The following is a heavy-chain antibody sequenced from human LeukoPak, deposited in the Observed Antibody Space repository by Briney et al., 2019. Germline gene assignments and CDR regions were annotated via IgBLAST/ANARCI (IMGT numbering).Heavy chain of an antibody. D-gene: IGHD2-15*01. CDR2: IYYSGST. CDR1: GGSISSYH. J-gene: IGHJ6*02. V-gene: IGHV4-59*01. CDR3: ARDRVVAAISSYYYYGMDV. Sequence: SETLSLTCTVSGGSISSYHWSWIRQPPGKGLEWIGYIYYSGSTNYNPFLKSRITISVDTSKDQFSLKLSSVTAADTAVYYCARDRVVAAISSYYYYGMDVWGQGTTVTVSS.